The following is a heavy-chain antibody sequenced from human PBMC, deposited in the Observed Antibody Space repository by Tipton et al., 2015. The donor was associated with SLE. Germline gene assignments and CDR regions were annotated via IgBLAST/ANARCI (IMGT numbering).Heavy chain of an antibody. CDR1: GGSISSSNYY. CDR2: IYYTGST. CDR3: ARDLAIFGVVPFNYMDI. Sequence: TLSLTCTVSGGSISSSNYYWGWIRQPPGKGLEWIGSIYYTGSTYYNPSLKSRVAISIDTSKDQFSLKVNSVTAADTAVYYCARDLAIFGVVPFNYMDIWGKGTTVTVSS. V-gene: IGHV4-39*07. D-gene: IGHD3-3*01. J-gene: IGHJ6*03.